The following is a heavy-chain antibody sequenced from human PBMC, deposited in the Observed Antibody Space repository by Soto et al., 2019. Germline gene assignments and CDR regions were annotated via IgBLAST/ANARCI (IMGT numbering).Heavy chain of an antibody. Sequence: QVQLQESGPGLVKPSGTVSLTCDVSGVSISSGNWWSWVRQPPGKGLEWIGEIFRDGMTTYYPSLRGRATISVDTSKHRCSLRVTSANAADTAIYYCVRLVYDRRLNYLYFDYWGRGALVTVSS. D-gene: IGHD3-22*01. V-gene: IGHV4-4*02. J-gene: IGHJ4*02. CDR1: GVSISSGNW. CDR3: VRLVYDRRLNYLYFDY. CDR2: IFRDGMT.